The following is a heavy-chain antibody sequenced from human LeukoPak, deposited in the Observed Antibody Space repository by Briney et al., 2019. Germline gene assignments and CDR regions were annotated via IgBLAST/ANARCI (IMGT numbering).Heavy chain of an antibody. D-gene: IGHD6-13*01. Sequence: GESLKISCKGSGYTFPYYWIAWVRQMPGKGLEWMGIIYPDDSDTRYSPSFQGLVTISADKSITTAYLQWSSMKASDTAMYYCARLRSSSWYTVDYWGQGTLVTVSS. V-gene: IGHV5-51*01. CDR3: ARLRSSSWYTVDY. CDR2: IYPDDSDT. J-gene: IGHJ4*02. CDR1: GYTFPYYW.